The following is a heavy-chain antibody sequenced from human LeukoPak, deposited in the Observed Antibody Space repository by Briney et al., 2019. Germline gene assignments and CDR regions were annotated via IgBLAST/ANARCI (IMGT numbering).Heavy chain of an antibody. D-gene: IGHD4-17*01. Sequence: SETLSLTCTVSGGSIRSSSYHWGWIRQPPGKGLEWIGNIYYSGSTYYNPSLKSRVTISVDTSKNQFSLKLSSVTAADTAVYYCATSPGYGDYAPDYWGQGTLVTVSS. CDR2: IYYSGST. CDR1: GGSIRSSSYH. J-gene: IGHJ4*02. V-gene: IGHV4-39*01. CDR3: ATSPGYGDYAPDY.